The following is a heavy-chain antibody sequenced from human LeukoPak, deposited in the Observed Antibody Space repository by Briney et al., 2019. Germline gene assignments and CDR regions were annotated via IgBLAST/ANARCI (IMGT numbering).Heavy chain of an antibody. V-gene: IGHV3-7*01. CDR1: GFTFSSFW. D-gene: IGHD5-24*01. J-gene: IGHJ4*02. CDR2: INQGGGEK. CDR3: ARDPIRGDSYNFDF. Sequence: GGSLRLSCATSGFTFSSFWMSWVRQAPGKGLEWVANINQGGGEKNYVDSVKGRFTISRDSAKSSLYLQMNSLRAEDTAVYYCARDPIRGDSYNFDFWGQGTLVTVST.